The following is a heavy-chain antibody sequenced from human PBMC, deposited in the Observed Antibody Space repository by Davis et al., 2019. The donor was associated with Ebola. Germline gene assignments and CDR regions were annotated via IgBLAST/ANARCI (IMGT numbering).Heavy chain of an antibody. V-gene: IGHV4-34*01. D-gene: IGHD2-2*01. CDR3: ARQWDIVVVQAATGREGAFDI. CDR2: MNHSGST. J-gene: IGHJ3*02. CDR1: GGSSARYY. Sequence: SETLSLTCAVYGGSSARYYWRWIRQLPGKGQEWIGEMNHSGSTNYNPSPERRVTISVDTSKNQFSLKLSSVTAADTAVYYCARQWDIVVVQAATGREGAFDIWGQGTMVTVSS.